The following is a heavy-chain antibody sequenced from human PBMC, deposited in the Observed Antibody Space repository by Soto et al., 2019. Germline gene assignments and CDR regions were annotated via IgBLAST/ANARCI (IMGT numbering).Heavy chain of an antibody. D-gene: IGHD6-19*01. CDR1: GYTFTSYG. V-gene: IGHV1-18*01. CDR2: ISAYNSNT. J-gene: IGHJ4*02. CDR3: ERAVAVAADFDY. Sequence: ASVKVSCKASGYTFTSYGISWVRQAPGQGLEWMGWISAYNSNTNYSQKFQGRVTITRDTSTSTAYIELSSLRSEDTAVYYCERAVAVAADFDYWGQGTLVTVSS.